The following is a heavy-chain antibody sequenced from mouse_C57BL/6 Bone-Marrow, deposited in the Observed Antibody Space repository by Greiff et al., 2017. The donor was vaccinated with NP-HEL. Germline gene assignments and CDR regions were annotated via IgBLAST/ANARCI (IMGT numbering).Heavy chain of an antibody. V-gene: IGHV1-7*01. D-gene: IGHD1-1*01. CDR3: AEDSYGSWYFDV. CDR1: GYTFTSYW. CDR2: INPSSGYT. J-gene: IGHJ1*03. Sequence: QVHVKQSGAELAKPGASVKLSCKASGYTFTSYWLHWVKQRPGQGLEWIGYINPSSGYTKSNQKFKDKATLTADKSSSTAYMQLSSLTYEDSAVYYCAEDSYGSWYFDVWGTGTTVTVSS.